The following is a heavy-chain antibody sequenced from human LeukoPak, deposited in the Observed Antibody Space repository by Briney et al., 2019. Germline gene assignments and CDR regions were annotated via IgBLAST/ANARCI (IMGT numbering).Heavy chain of an antibody. Sequence: GESLKISCRGSGYSFTTYWIGWVRQMPGKGLEWMGIIYPGDSDTRYSPSFQGQVTMSADKSINTAYLQWSSLKASDTAMYYCARRQGCSSTSCPPDNWGQGTLVTVSS. J-gene: IGHJ4*02. V-gene: IGHV5-51*01. D-gene: IGHD2-2*01. CDR2: IYPGDSDT. CDR3: ARRQGCSSTSCPPDN. CDR1: GYSFTTYW.